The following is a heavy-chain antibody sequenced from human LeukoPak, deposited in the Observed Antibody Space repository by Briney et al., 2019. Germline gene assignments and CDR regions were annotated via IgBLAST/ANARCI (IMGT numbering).Heavy chain of an antibody. CDR3: ARDSGGCSSTSCYRGDWFDP. Sequence: GRSLRLSCAASGFTFRSYAMHWVRQAPGKGLEGVAVISYDGSNKYYADSVKGRFTISRDNSKNTLYLQMNSLRAEDTAVYYCARDSGGCSSTSCYRGDWFDPWGQGTLVTVSS. CDR1: GFTFRSYA. J-gene: IGHJ5*02. D-gene: IGHD2-2*02. CDR2: ISYDGSNK. V-gene: IGHV3-30*04.